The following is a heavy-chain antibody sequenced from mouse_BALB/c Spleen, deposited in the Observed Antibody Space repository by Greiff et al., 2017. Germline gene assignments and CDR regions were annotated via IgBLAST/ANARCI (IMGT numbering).Heavy chain of an antibody. CDR3: ARGGLPHFDY. D-gene: IGHD2-10*01. CDR1: GFTFSSYA. V-gene: IGHV5-6-5*01. CDR2: ISSGGST. J-gene: IGHJ2*01. Sequence: EVMLVESGGGLVKPGGSLKLSCAASGFTFSSYAMSWVRQTPEKRLEWVASISSGGSTYYPDSVKGRFTISRDNARNILYLQMSSLRSEDTAMYYCARGGLPHFDYWGQGTTLTVSS.